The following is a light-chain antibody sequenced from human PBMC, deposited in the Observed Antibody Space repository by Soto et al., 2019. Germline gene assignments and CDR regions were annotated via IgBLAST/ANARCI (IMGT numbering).Light chain of an antibody. Sequence: EIVLTQSPATLSLSPGERATLSCRASQSVSSYLAWYQQKPGQAPRLLIYDASNRATGIPARFSGSGSGTDFTLTISSLEHEDVSVYYCQQRSNWGFTFGPGTKVDIK. V-gene: IGKV3-11*01. CDR3: QQRSNWGFT. CDR2: DAS. J-gene: IGKJ3*01. CDR1: QSVSSY.